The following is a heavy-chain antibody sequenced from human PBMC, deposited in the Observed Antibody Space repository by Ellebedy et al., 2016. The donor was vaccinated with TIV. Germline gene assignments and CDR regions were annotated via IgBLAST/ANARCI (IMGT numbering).Heavy chain of an antibody. CDR2: SIPIFGTS. Sequence: SVKVSCXTSGGTFNNYAVTWVRQVPGQGLEWMGGSIPIFGTSNPAQKFQDRVTIGADKSTGTAYMEMSSLRSEDTAVYYCASGYYEILTGYTPTTLEYWGQGTLVTVSS. V-gene: IGHV1-69*06. J-gene: IGHJ4*02. D-gene: IGHD3-9*01. CDR3: ASGYYEILTGYTPTTLEY. CDR1: GGTFNNYA.